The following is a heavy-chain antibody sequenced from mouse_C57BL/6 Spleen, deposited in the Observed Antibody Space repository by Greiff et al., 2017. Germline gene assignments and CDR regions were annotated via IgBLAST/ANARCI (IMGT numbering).Heavy chain of an antibody. J-gene: IGHJ2*01. D-gene: IGHD1-1*01. CDR3: ARFHYGSSYDC. CDR2: IDPSDSYT. Sequence: VQLQQPGAELVMPGASVKLSCKASGYTFTSYWMHWVKQRPGQGLEWIGEIDPSDSYTNYNQKFKGKSTLTVDKSSSTAYMQLSSLASEDSAVYYCARFHYGSSYDCWGQGTTLTVSS. V-gene: IGHV1-69*01. CDR1: GYTFTSYW.